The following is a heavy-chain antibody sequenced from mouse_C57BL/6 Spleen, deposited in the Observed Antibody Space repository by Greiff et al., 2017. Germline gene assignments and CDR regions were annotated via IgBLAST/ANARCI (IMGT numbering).Heavy chain of an antibody. V-gene: IGHV1-54*01. CDR1: GYAFTNYL. CDR3: ARDYYGNPCAY. J-gene: IGHJ3*01. CDR2: INPGSGGT. Sequence: QVQLQQSGAELVRPGTSVKVSCKASGYAFTNYLIEWVKQRPGQGLEWIGVINPGSGGTNYNEKFKGKATLTADKSSSTAYMQLSSLTSEESAVYFCARDYYGNPCAYWGQGTLVTVSA. D-gene: IGHD1-1*01.